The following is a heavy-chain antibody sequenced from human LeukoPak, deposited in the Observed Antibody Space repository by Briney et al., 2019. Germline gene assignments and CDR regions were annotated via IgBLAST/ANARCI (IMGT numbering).Heavy chain of an antibody. J-gene: IGHJ5*02. Sequence: SQTLSLTCTVSGGSISSGGYYWSWIRQPPGKGLEWVGEINHSGSTNYNPSLKSRVTISVDTSKNQFSLKLNSMTAADTAVYYCARGYSSGADWFDPWGQGTLVTVPS. CDR1: GGSISSGGYY. CDR3: ARGYSSGADWFDP. CDR2: INHSGST. V-gene: IGHV4-30-2*01. D-gene: IGHD6-19*01.